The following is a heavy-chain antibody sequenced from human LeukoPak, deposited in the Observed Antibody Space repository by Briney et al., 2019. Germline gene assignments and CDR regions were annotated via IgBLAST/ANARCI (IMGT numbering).Heavy chain of an antibody. CDR2: INHSGSA. CDR1: GGSFSAYY. CDR3: ARGQGTVTTH. J-gene: IGHJ4*02. D-gene: IGHD4-17*01. V-gene: IGHV4-34*01. Sequence: SETLSLTCAVSGGSFSAYYWTWIRQPPGKGLEWIGEINHSGSANYNPSLKSRVTISLDTSKNQFSLKLSSVTAADTAVYYCARGQGTVTTHWGQGTLVTVSS.